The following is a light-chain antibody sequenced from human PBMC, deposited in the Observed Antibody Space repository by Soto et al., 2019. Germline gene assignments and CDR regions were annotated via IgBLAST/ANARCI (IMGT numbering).Light chain of an antibody. CDR2: AVS. CDR3: FSYTASDLCV. Sequence: QSALTQPRSVSGSPGQSVTISCTGTNSDVGAYTFVSWYQQLPGNAPKLIISAVSYRPSGVPDRFSGSKSGNTASLTISGLQAEDEADYYCFSYTASDLCVFGGGTKLTVL. CDR1: NSDVGAYTF. J-gene: IGLJ3*02. V-gene: IGLV2-11*01.